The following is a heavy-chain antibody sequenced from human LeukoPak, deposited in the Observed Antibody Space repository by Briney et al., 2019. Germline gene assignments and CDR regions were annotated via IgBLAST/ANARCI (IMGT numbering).Heavy chain of an antibody. CDR1: GGTFSSYA. Sequence: ASVEVSCKASGGTFSSYAISWVRQAPGQGLEWMGWISAYSGNSNYARKFFDRLIMTVDSSTSTAYMELKSLRSDDMAVYYCARTPYHDSSGFDHFNYWGQGTLVTVSS. V-gene: IGHV1-18*03. CDR2: ISAYSGNS. CDR3: ARTPYHDSSGFDHFNY. J-gene: IGHJ4*02. D-gene: IGHD3-22*01.